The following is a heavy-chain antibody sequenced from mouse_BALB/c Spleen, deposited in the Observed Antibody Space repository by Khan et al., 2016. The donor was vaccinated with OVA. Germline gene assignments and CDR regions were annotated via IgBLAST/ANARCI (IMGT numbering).Heavy chain of an antibody. Sequence: EVQLQESGPGLVKPSQSLSLTCTVTGYSITSGYGWNWIRQFPGNTLEWMGYISYSGSTNYNPFLKSRVSSTRDTAKNLFILQLNSGTTEDTATYYCARTARIKYWGQGTTLTVSS. D-gene: IGHD1-2*01. CDR2: ISYSGST. CDR1: GYSITSGYG. CDR3: ARTARIKY. V-gene: IGHV3-2*02. J-gene: IGHJ2*01.